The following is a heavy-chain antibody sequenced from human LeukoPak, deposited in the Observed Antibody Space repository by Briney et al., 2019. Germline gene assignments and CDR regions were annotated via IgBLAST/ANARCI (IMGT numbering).Heavy chain of an antibody. CDR2: ISGSGGST. J-gene: IGHJ4*02. CDR3: AKDKYYYGSGSSIDY. Sequence: GGSPRLSCAASGFTFSSYAMSWVRQAPGKGLEWVSAISGSGGSTYYADSVKGRFTISRDNSKTTLYLQMNSLRAEDTAVYYCAKDKYYYGSGSSIDYWGQGTLVTVSS. CDR1: GFTFSSYA. D-gene: IGHD3-10*01. V-gene: IGHV3-23*01.